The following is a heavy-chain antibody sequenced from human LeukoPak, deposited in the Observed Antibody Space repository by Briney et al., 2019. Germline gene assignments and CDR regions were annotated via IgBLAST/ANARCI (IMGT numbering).Heavy chain of an antibody. J-gene: IGHJ3*01. V-gene: IGHV4-34*12. CDR1: GGSFSDHY. CDR3: ARAISDFWSGYPSGGAFDL. D-gene: IGHD3-3*01. Sequence: SETLSLTCAVYGGSFSDHYSIWIRQPPGKGLEYIGEIIQSGRINFNPSLKSRVTISLDTSKNQFSLRLSSVTAADTAVYYCARAISDFWSGYPSGGAFDLWGQGTMVTVSS. CDR2: IIQSGRI.